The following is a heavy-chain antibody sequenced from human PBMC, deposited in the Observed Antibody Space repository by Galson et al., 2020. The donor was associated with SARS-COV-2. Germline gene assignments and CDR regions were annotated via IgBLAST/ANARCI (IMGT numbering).Heavy chain of an antibody. J-gene: IGHJ6*02. CDR2: IYASGST. Sequence: SETLSLTCTVSGGSISSYYWSWIRQPAGKGLEWIGRIYASGSTNYNPSLKSRVTMSVDTSKNQFSLKLSSVTAADTAVYYCARDPLSRGRPGDYDVYYYYVMDVWGQGTTVTVSS. CDR3: ARDPLSRGRPGDYDVYYYYVMDV. CDR1: GGSISSYY. D-gene: IGHD4-17*01. V-gene: IGHV4-4*07.